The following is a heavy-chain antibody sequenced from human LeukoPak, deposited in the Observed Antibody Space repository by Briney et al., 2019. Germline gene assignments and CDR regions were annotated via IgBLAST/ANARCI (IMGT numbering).Heavy chain of an antibody. CDR2: ISDDGIKI. D-gene: IGHD2-2*02. J-gene: IGHJ3*02. CDR3: ANICSTSCYSLGAFDI. Sequence: GGSLRLSCAASGFRFSSYGMHWVRQAPGKGLEWVAVISDDGIKIYYGDSVKGRFTISRDNSKNTLYLQMNSLRAEDTAVYYCANICSTSCYSLGAFDIWGQGTMVTVSS. V-gene: IGHV3-30*18. CDR1: GFRFSSYG.